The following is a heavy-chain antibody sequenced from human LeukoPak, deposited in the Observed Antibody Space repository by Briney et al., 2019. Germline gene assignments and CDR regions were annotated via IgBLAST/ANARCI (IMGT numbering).Heavy chain of an antibody. D-gene: IGHD2-15*01. J-gene: IGHJ4*02. CDR3: ARGAEYCSGGSCYYFDY. CDR2: ISAYNGNT. V-gene: IGHV1-18*01. Sequence: ASVKVSCKASGYTFTSYGISWVRQAPGQGLEWMGWISAYNGNTNYAQKLQGRVTMTTDTSTSTAYMELSSLRSEDTAVYYCARGAEYCSGGSCYYFDYWGQGTLVTVSS. CDR1: GYTFTSYG.